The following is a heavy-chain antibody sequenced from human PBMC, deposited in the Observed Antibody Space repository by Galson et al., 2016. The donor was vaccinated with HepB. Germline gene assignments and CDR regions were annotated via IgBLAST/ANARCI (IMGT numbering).Heavy chain of an antibody. Sequence: SLRLSCAASGFTFSSYSMNCVRQAPGKGLEWVSYISSSSSTIHYADSVNCRFTISRDNAKNSLSLQMNSLRDEDTAVYYCARVCRRGSTSCYLYYYGMDVWGQGTTVTVSS. CDR3: ARVCRRGSTSCYLYYYGMDV. CDR2: ISSSSSTI. J-gene: IGHJ6*02. CDR1: GFTFSSYS. D-gene: IGHD2-2*01. V-gene: IGHV3-48*02.